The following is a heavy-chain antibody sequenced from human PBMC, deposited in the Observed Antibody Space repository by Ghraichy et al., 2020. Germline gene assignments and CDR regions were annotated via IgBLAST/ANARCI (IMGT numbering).Heavy chain of an antibody. CDR1: GYSFTSFG. D-gene: IGHD3-10*01. CDR2: IIAYNGRT. V-gene: IGHV1-18*04. J-gene: IGHJ4*02. CDR3: ASEAYYGSEGRGGFDY. Sequence: ASVKVSCKASGYSFTSFGFSWVRQAPGQGLEWMGWIIAYNGRTNYAQRFQVRVTMTTDTSTTNAYMELRSLLSDDTGVYYCASEAYYGSEGRGGFDYCGQGTLVTVSS.